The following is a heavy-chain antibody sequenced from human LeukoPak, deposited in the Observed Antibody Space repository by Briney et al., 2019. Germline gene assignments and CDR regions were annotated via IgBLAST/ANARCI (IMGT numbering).Heavy chain of an antibody. CDR3: ARLTHVAVTALGNWFDP. CDR1: GGTFSSYAI. Sequence: SCKASGGTFSSYAISWVRQPPGKGLEWIGEIDHGGSTNYNPSLKSRAIISVDKSKNHFSLKLSSVTAADTAVYYCARLTHVAVTALGNWFDPWGQGTLVTVSS. V-gene: IGHV4-4*02. J-gene: IGHJ5*02. D-gene: IGHD2-21*02. CDR2: IDHGGST.